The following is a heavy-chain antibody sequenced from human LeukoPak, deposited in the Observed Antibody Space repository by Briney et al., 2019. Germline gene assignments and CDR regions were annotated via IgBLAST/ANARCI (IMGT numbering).Heavy chain of an antibody. Sequence: GGSLRLSCAASGFTFSSYAMSWVRQAPGKGLEWVSAISGSGGSTYYADSVKGRFTISRDNSKNTLYLQMNSLRAEDTAVYYCTKVRSGSSNWALQVFEYWGQGALVTVSS. CDR1: GFTFSSYA. CDR3: TKVRSGSSNWALQVFEY. V-gene: IGHV3-23*01. J-gene: IGHJ4*02. CDR2: ISGSGGST. D-gene: IGHD4-11*01.